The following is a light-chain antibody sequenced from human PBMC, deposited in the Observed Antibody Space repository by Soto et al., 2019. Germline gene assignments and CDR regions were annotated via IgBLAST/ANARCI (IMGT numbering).Light chain of an antibody. CDR2: ATS. V-gene: IGKV1-27*01. CDR3: QKYNSAPLT. Sequence: DVPMTQSPSSLSAFVGDRDTITCRASQGIAPYLAWFQQKPGQVPKLLIYATSTLQSGVPSRFSGSGSGTDFTLTINGLEPEDVGTYYCQKYNSAPLTFGGGTKVEIK. CDR1: QGIAPY. J-gene: IGKJ4*01.